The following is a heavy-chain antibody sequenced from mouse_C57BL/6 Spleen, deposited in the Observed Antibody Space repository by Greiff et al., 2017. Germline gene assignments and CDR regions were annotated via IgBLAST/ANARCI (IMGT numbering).Heavy chain of an antibody. CDR2: IDPENGDT. D-gene: IGHD2-1*01. V-gene: IGHV14-4*01. CDR3: TTRGNYVY. CDR1: GFNIKDDY. J-gene: IGHJ2*01. Sequence: EVKLMESGAELVRPGASVKLSCTASGFNIKDDYMHWVKQRPEQGLEWIGWIDPENGDTEYASKFQGKATITADTSSNTAYLQLSSLTSEDTAVYYCTTRGNYVYWGQGTTLTVSS.